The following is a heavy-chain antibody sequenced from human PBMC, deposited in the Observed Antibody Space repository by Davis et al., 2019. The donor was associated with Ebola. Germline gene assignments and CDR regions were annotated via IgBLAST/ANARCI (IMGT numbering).Heavy chain of an antibody. Sequence: PSETLSLTCTVSGGSISSYYWSWIRQPAGKGLEWIGRIYTSGSTNYNPPLKSRVTMSVDTSKNQFSLKLSSVTAADTAVYYCARDPLGSGSYYNELWDYGMDVWGQGTTVTVSS. J-gene: IGHJ6*02. CDR3: ARDPLGSGSYYNELWDYGMDV. CDR2: IYTSGST. CDR1: GGSISSYY. V-gene: IGHV4-4*07. D-gene: IGHD3-10*01.